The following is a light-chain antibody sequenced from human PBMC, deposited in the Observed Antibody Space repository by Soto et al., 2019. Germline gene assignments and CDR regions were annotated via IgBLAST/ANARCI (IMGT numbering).Light chain of an antibody. V-gene: IGLV2-8*01. CDR3: SSYAGSSKV. Sequence: QSALTQPPSASGSPGQSVAISCTGTSSDVGGYNYVSWYQQHPGKAPKLMIYEVNKRPSGVPDRFSGSKSGNTASLTVYGLPAEDQDDSYCSSYAGSSKVFGTGTKVAV. J-gene: IGLJ1*01. CDR2: EVN. CDR1: SSDVGGYNY.